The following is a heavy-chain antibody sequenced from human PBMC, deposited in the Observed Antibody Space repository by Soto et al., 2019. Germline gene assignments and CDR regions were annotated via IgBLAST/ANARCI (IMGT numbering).Heavy chain of an antibody. J-gene: IGHJ4*02. Sequence: PGGSLRLSCTASGFTFGDYAMSWFRQAPGKGLEWVGFIRSKAYGGTTEYAASVKGRFTISRDDSKSIAYLQMNSLKTEDTAVYYCIRVPYSSSWYRYDEYWGQGSLVTVAS. D-gene: IGHD6-13*01. CDR1: GFTFGDYA. CDR2: IRSKAYGGTT. CDR3: IRVPYSSSWYRYDEY. V-gene: IGHV3-49*03.